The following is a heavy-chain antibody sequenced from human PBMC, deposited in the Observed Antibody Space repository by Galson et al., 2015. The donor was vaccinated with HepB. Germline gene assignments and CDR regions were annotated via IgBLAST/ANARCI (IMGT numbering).Heavy chain of an antibody. D-gene: IGHD2-2*01. J-gene: IGHJ4*02. CDR3: AKEGVVVPAAVGNYFDY. Sequence: SLRLSCAASGFTFSSYGMHWVRQAPGKGLEWVAVISYDGSNKYYADSVKGRFTISRDNSKNTLYLQMNSLRAEDTAVYYCAKEGVVVPAAVGNYFDYWGQGTLVTVSS. CDR1: GFTFSSYG. CDR2: ISYDGSNK. V-gene: IGHV3-30*18.